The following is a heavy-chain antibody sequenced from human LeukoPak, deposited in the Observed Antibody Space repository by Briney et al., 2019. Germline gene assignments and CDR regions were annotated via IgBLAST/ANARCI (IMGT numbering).Heavy chain of an antibody. J-gene: IGHJ4*02. V-gene: IGHV3-30*02. Sequence: PGGSLRLSCAASGFTFSSYGMHWVRQAPGKGLEWVAFIRYDGSNKYYADSVKGRFTISRDNSKNTLYLQMNSLRAEDTSVYYCAIEYYYGSGSNPCDYWGQGTLVTVSS. CDR2: IRYDGSNK. CDR3: AIEYYYGSGSNPCDY. CDR1: GFTFSSYG. D-gene: IGHD3-10*01.